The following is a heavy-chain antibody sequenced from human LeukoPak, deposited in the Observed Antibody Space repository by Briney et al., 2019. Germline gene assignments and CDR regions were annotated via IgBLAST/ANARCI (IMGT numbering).Heavy chain of an antibody. CDR3: TKDRITVAGIVDY. Sequence: GGSLSLSCAASGFTFDDYAMHWVRQAPGKGLEWVSGISWNSGNIGYADSMKGRFTISRDNAKNPRYLQMNSLRAEDTALYYCTKDRITVAGIVDYWGQGTLVTVSS. V-gene: IGHV3-9*01. CDR2: ISWNSGNI. J-gene: IGHJ4*02. D-gene: IGHD6-19*01. CDR1: GFTFDDYA.